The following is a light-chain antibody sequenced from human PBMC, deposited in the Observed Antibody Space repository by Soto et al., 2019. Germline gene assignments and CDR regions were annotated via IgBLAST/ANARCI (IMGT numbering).Light chain of an antibody. CDR3: QHYGSSPFT. J-gene: IGKJ3*01. CDR2: GAS. V-gene: IGKV3-20*01. CDR1: QSVSGSS. Sequence: IVLTQSPGTLSLSPGERATLPCRASQSVSGSSLAWYQQKPGQAPRLLIYGASTRATGIPDRFSGSGSGTDFTLTISRLEPEDFAVYYCQHYGSSPFTCGPGTKVDLK.